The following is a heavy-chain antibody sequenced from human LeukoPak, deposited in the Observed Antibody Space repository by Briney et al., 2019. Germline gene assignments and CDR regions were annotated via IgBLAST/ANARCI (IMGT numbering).Heavy chain of an antibody. CDR2: IYPGDSDT. D-gene: IGHD6-13*01. V-gene: IGHV5-51*01. CDR3: ARHGSSSWYYFDY. Sequence: GESLKISCKGSGYSFTSYWIGWVRQMPGIGLEWMGIIYPGDSDTRYSPSFQGQVTISADKSISTAYLQWSSLKASDTAMYYCARHGSSSWYYFDYWGQGTLVTVSS. J-gene: IGHJ4*02. CDR1: GYSFTSYW.